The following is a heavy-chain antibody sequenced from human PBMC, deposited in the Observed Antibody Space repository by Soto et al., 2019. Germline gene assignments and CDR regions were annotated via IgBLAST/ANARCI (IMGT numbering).Heavy chain of an antibody. V-gene: IGHV3-9*01. CDR3: AKDYDYICDAFAI. CDR1: GFTFDDYA. J-gene: IGHJ3*02. Sequence: EVQLVESGGGLVQPGRSLRLSCAASGFTFDDYAMHWVLQAPGTGLEWVSGISWNRGSIGYADSVKGRFTISRANSKNSLYLHMNSLRAEDPALYYCAKDYDYICDAFAIGGQVTMVTVSS. CDR2: ISWNRGSI. D-gene: IGHD3-16*01.